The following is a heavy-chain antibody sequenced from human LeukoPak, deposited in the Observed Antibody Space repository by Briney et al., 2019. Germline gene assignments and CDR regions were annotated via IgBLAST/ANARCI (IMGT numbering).Heavy chain of an antibody. V-gene: IGHV4-61*02. D-gene: IGHD6-13*01. CDR3: AREDRSSSWFDY. Sequence: SETLSLTCTVSGGSISSGSYYWSWIRQPAGKGLEWIGRIYTSGSTNYNPSLKSRVTISVDTSKNQFSLKLSSVTAADTAVYYCAREDRSSSWFDYWGQGTLVTVSS. CDR1: GGSISSGSYY. J-gene: IGHJ4*02. CDR2: IYTSGST.